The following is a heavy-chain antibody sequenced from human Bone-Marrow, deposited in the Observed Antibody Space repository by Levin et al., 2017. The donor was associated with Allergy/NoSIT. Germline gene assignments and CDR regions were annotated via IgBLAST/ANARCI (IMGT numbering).Heavy chain of an antibody. CDR3: TTGSKSITMIVVDYGMDV. D-gene: IGHD3-22*01. CDR2: IKSKTDGGTT. CDR1: GFTFSNAW. Sequence: PGGSLRLSCAASGFTFSNAWMNWVRQAPGKGLEWVGRIKSKTDGGTTDYAAPVKGRFTISRDDSKNTLYLQMNSLKTEDTAVYYCTTGSKSITMIVVDYGMDVWGQGTTVTVSS. V-gene: IGHV3-15*07. J-gene: IGHJ6*02.